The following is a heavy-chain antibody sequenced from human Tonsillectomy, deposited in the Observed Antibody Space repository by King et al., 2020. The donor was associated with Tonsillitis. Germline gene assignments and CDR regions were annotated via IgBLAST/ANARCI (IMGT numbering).Heavy chain of an antibody. CDR3: ARAKLAYNASGYYLDALDI. D-gene: IGHD3-22*01. CDR1: RFTFSSYG. J-gene: IGHJ3*02. CDR2: IWYDGSDK. V-gene: IGHV3-33*08. Sequence: VQLVESGGGVVQPGRSLRLSCAASRFTFSSYGMHWVRQAPGKELEWVAIIWYDGSDKYYADSVKGRFTISRDNSKNTLHLQMNSLRAEDTAVYYCARAKLAYNASGYYLDALDIWGQGTVVTVSS.